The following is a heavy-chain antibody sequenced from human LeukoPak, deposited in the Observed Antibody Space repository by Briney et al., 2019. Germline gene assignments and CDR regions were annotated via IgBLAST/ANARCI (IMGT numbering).Heavy chain of an antibody. V-gene: IGHV4-34*01. CDR1: GGSFNGFY. Sequence: PSETLSLTRAVYGGSFNGFYWTWIRQPPGKGLEWIGEINHSGSTKYNPSLRSRVTISIDTSKNQFSLRLSSVTAADTAVYYCARRPGYSSSSRIYFDSWDQGTLVTVSS. D-gene: IGHD6-6*01. CDR2: INHSGST. CDR3: ARRPGYSSSSRIYFDS. J-gene: IGHJ4*02.